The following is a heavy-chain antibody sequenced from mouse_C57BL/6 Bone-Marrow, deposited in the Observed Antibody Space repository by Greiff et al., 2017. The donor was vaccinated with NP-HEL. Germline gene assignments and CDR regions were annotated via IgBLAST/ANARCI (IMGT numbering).Heavy chain of an antibody. V-gene: IGHV1-81*01. D-gene: IGHD1-1*01. J-gene: IGHJ2*01. Sequence: QVQLKESGAELARPGASVKLSCKASGYTFTSYGISWVKQRTGQGLEWIGEIYPRSGNTYYNEKFKGKATLTADKSSSTAYMERSSLTSEDSAVYFCAREWYYYGSSFYFDFWGQGTTLTVSS. CDR2: IYPRSGNT. CDR3: AREWYYYGSSFYFDF. CDR1: GYTFTSYG.